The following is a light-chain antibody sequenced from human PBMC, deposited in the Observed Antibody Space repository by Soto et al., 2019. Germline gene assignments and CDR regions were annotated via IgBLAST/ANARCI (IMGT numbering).Light chain of an antibody. Sequence: QSVLTQPPSASGSPGQSVTISCTGTSSDVGGYNYVSWYQQHPGKAPKLMIYEVSKRPSGVPGRFSGSKSGNTASLTVSGLQAEDEADYYRSSYAGSNNLIFGTGTKVTVL. V-gene: IGLV2-8*01. CDR3: SSYAGSNNLI. CDR1: SSDVGGYNY. CDR2: EVS. J-gene: IGLJ1*01.